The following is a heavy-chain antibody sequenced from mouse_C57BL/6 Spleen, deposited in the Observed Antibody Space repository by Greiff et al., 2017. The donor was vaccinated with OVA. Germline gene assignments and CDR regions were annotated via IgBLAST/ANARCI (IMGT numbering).Heavy chain of an antibody. J-gene: IGHJ4*01. Sequence: VMLVESGAELVKPGASVKISCKASGYAFSSYWMNWVKQRPGKGLEWIGQIYPGDGDTNYNGKFKGKATLTADKSSSTAYMQLSSLTSEDSAVYFCARGGSYYSMDYWGQGTSVTVSS. CDR1: GYAFSSYW. CDR3: ARGGSYYSMDY. V-gene: IGHV1-80*01. CDR2: IYPGDGDT.